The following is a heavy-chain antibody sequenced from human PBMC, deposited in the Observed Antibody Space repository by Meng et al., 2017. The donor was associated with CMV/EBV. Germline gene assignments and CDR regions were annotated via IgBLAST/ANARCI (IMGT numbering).Heavy chain of an antibody. CDR3: ARDNGARPGRPYYYYGMDV. J-gene: IGHJ6*02. CDR2: IYYSGST. D-gene: IGHD6-6*01. Sequence: SETLSLTCTVSGGSISSSSYYWGWIRQPPGKGLEWIGSIYYSGSTYYNPSPKSRVTISVDTSKNQFSLKLSSVTAADTAVYYCARDNGARPGRPYYYYGMDVWGQGTTVTSP. CDR1: GGSISSSSYY. V-gene: IGHV4-39*07.